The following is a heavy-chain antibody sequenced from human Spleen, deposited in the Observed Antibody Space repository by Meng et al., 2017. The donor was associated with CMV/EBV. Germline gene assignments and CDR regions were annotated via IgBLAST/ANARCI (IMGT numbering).Heavy chain of an antibody. CDR3: AAQGRSGRPGY. J-gene: IGHJ4*02. Sequence: GGSLRLSCAASGFTFSSYWMHWVRQAPGKGLVWVSRINSDGSSTSYADSVKGRFTISRDNAKNSVYLQMNSLRGDDTAVYYCAAQGRSGRPGYWGQGMLVTVSS. V-gene: IGHV3-74*01. D-gene: IGHD3-10*01. CDR1: GFTFSSYW. CDR2: INSDGSST.